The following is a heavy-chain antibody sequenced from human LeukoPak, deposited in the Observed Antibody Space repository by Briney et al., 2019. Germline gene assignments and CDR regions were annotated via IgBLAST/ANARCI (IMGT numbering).Heavy chain of an antibody. CDR2: IIPIFGTP. D-gene: IGHD2-2*01. Sequence: ASVKVSCKASGGTFSSYAITWVRQAPGQGLEWMGGIIPIFGTPNYAQKFQGRVTITTDESTSTAYMELSSLRSEDTAVYYCTRGLSGIVVVPAAMSLWGQGTLVTVSS. CDR3: TRGLSGIVVVPAAMSL. J-gene: IGHJ4*02. CDR1: GGTFSSYA. V-gene: IGHV1-69*05.